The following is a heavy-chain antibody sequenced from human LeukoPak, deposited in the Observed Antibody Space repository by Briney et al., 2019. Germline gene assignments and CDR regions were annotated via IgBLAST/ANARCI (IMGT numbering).Heavy chain of an antibody. CDR2: ISSSGRYI. Sequence: GGPRSLSGAASGFPLISYSRNGVRRPPGKGLEGVSSISSSGRYIYYADSVKGRFTISRDNAKNSLYLQMNSLRAEDTAVYYCARASRGIAAAGYWFDPWGQGTLVTVSS. V-gene: IGHV3-21*01. J-gene: IGHJ5*02. D-gene: IGHD6-13*01. CDR3: ARASRGIAAAGYWFDP. CDR1: GFPLISYS.